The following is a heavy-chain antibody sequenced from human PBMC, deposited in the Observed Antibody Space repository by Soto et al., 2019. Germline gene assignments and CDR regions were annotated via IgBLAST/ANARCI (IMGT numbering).Heavy chain of an antibody. D-gene: IGHD3-10*01. CDR1: GGSINSGGYY. J-gene: IGHJ6*03. Sequence: SETLSLTCTVTGGSINSGGYYWSWSRQHPGKGLEWIGYISYSGSTYYNPSLKSRVTISVDKSKNQFSLKLSSVTAADTAVYYCAAERGGQNMDVRGKGTTVTVSS. V-gene: IGHV4-31*09. CDR3: AAERGGQNMDV. CDR2: ISYSGST.